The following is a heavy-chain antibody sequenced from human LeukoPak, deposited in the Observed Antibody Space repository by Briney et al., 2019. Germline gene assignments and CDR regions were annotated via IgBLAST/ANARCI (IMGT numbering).Heavy chain of an antibody. CDR3: ARLSEAATGPYYYYGMAV. J-gene: IGHJ6*02. CDR2: IYPGDSDT. D-gene: IGHD6-13*01. CDR1: GYSFTSYW. Sequence: GESLQISCQGSGYSFTSYWIGWVRQMPGKGLEWMGIIYPGDSDTRYSPSFQSQVTISADKSISTAYLQWSSLKASDTAMYYCARLSEAATGPYYYYGMAVWGQGTTVTVSS. V-gene: IGHV5-51*01.